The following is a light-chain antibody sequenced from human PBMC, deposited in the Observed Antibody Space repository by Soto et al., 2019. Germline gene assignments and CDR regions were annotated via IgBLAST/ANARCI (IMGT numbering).Light chain of an antibody. CDR3: QYYGSSPWT. Sequence: EIVLTQSPGTLSLSPGERATLSCRASQSVSSNYLAWYQQKPGQAPRLLIYGASNRATGISDRFSGSGSGTDFTLTISRLEPEDFVVYYCQYYGSSPWTFGQGTKVEIK. CDR1: QSVSSNY. CDR2: GAS. V-gene: IGKV3-20*01. J-gene: IGKJ1*01.